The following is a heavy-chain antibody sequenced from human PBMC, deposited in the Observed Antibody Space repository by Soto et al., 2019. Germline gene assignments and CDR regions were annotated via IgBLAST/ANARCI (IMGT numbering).Heavy chain of an antibody. CDR3: AKDLCTNYRRDAFDV. CDR1: GYSFTEYS. CDR2: LSTVTGNT. J-gene: IGHJ3*01. Sequence: QAQLVQSGTEVKRPGASVKVSCKAAGYSFTEYSLHWVRQAPGQSPEWLGCLSTVTGNTRYSEKFQGRITISSDTSTTTAYMDLSSLTSEDTAVYYCAKDLCTNYRRDAFDVWGHGTMVTVSS. V-gene: IGHV1-3*04. D-gene: IGHD2-8*01.